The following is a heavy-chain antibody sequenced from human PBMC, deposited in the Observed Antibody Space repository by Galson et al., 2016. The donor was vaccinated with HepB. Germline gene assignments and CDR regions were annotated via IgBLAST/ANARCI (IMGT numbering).Heavy chain of an antibody. D-gene: IGHD2-15*01. CDR2: IYPGDSDT. CDR1: GYKFTGKW. J-gene: IGHJ2*01. V-gene: IGHV5-51*01. Sequence: QSGAEVKKPRESLKISCTTSGYKFTGKWIGWVRQKPGKGLEWMGIIYPGDSDTRYSPSFQGQVTISADKSTNTAHLQWSSLKASDTATYYCARSACSGGACYSFWYFDIWGRGTPVTVSS. CDR3: ARSACSGGACYSFWYFDI.